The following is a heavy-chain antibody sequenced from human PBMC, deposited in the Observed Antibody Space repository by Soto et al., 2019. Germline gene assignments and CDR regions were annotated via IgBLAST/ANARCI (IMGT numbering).Heavy chain of an antibody. CDR1: GFTVSTHY. CDR2: IYSGGST. D-gene: IGHD6-6*01. V-gene: IGHV3-53*01. CDR3: ARVVWSSSSGLDY. Sequence: EVRLVESGGGLVQPGGSLRLSCAASGFTVSTHYMTWVRQAPGKGLKWVSTIYSGGSTYYADSVKGRFTISRDDSKNMLYLQMNSRRAEDTAVYFCARVVWSSSSGLDYWGQGTLVAVYS. J-gene: IGHJ4*02.